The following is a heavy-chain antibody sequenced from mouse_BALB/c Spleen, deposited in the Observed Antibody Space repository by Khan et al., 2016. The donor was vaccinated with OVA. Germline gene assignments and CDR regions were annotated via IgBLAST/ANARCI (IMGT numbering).Heavy chain of an antibody. CDR2: ISYSGDT. CDR3: ARGNYYGYYFDY. CDR1: GYSITSGYA. Sequence: EVQLQESGPGLVKPSQSLSLTCTVTGYSITSGYAWNWIRQFPENKLEWMGYISYSGDTSYNPSLKSRISITRDTSKNQFFLQLNSVTTEDTATYYCARGNYYGYYFDYWGQGTTLTVSS. J-gene: IGHJ2*01. D-gene: IGHD1-1*01. V-gene: IGHV3-2*02.